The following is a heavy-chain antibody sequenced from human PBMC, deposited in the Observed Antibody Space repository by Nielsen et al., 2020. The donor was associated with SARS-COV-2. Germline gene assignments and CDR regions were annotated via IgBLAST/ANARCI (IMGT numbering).Heavy chain of an antibody. Sequence: SETLSLTFAVSGGSISSSNWWSWVRQPPGKGREWIGEIYYSGSTYYNPSLKSRVTISVDTSKNQFSLKLSSVTAADTAVYYCARLAVYGYPFFDYWGQGTLVTVSS. CDR1: GGSISSSNW. J-gene: IGHJ4*02. CDR3: ARLAVYGYPFFDY. D-gene: IGHD5-18*01. V-gene: IGHV4-4*02. CDR2: IYYSGST.